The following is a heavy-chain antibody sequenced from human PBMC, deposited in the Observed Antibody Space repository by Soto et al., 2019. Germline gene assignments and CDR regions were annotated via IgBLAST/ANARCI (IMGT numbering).Heavy chain of an antibody. CDR3: ARGDRMSTRLTVEPTTIRPFYGLDV. CDR1: GFTFSDYY. D-gene: IGHD2-2*02. Sequence: QVHLVESGGDLVKPGGSLRLSCTASGFTFSDYYMTWVRQAPGKGLEWLAYIRITTTVFYADSVKGRFTVSRDNARNALYLQMNSLRPDDTAVYFCARGDRMSTRLTVEPTTIRPFYGLDVWGQGTTVTVSS. CDR2: IRITTTV. J-gene: IGHJ6*02. V-gene: IGHV3-11*01.